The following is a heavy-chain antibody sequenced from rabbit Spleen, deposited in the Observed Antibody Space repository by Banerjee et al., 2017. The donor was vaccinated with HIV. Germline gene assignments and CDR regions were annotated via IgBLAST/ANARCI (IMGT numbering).Heavy chain of an antibody. Sequence: QEQLKETGGGLVQPGGSLTLSCKASGVSFNDKDVMCWVRQAPGKGLEWITCINMVTGKSVYASWAKGRFIMSRTSSTKVTLQMTSLTAADTATYFCVKASDYYSAFNLWGPGTLVTVS. D-gene: IGHD1-1*01. J-gene: IGHJ4*01. CDR3: VKASDYYSAFNL. CDR1: GVSFNDKDV. CDR2: INMVTGKS. V-gene: IGHV1S45*01.